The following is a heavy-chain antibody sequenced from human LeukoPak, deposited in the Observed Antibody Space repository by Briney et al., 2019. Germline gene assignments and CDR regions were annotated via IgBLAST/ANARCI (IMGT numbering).Heavy chain of an antibody. J-gene: IGHJ4*02. CDR2: ITFSSKTI. D-gene: IGHD3-10*01. V-gene: IGHV3-11*04. CDR1: GFTFGDYY. CDR3: ARVTMVRGAYYFDY. Sequence: GGSLRLSCAASGFTFGDYYMSWIRQAPGKGLEWISYITFSSKTIYYADSVKGRFTISRDNAKNSLYLQMNSLRAEDTAVYYCARVTMVRGAYYFDYWGQGTLVTVSS.